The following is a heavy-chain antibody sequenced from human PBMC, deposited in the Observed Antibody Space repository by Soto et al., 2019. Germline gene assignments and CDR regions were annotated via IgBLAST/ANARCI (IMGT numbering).Heavy chain of an antibody. CDR3: ARERIAAAGTAYFDY. CDR2: MWYDGSNK. J-gene: IGHJ4*02. V-gene: IGHV3-33*01. D-gene: IGHD6-13*01. CDR1: GFTFSNYG. Sequence: QVQLVESGGGVVQPGRSLRLSCAESGFTFSNYGMHWVRQAPGKGLEWVAVMWYDGSNKYYADSVKGRFTISRDTSKNTLYLQMNSLRAEDTAVYYCARERIAAAGTAYFDYWGQGTLVTVSS.